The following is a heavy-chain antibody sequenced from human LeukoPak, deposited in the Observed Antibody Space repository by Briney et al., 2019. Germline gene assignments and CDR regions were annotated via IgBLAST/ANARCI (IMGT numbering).Heavy chain of an antibody. CDR2: ISGSGTST. J-gene: IGHJ4*02. D-gene: IGHD3-22*01. Sequence: GGSLRLSCAASGFTFSSYAMSWVRQAPGKGLEWVSGISGSGTSTYYADCVKGRFTISRDFSKNTVFLHMNSLRAEDTAMYYCARGDDSGYYDYFDYWGQGALVTVSS. CDR3: ARGDDSGYYDYFDY. CDR1: GFTFSSYA. V-gene: IGHV3-23*01.